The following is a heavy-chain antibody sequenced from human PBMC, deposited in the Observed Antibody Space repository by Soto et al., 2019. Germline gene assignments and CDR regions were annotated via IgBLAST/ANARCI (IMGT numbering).Heavy chain of an antibody. Sequence: PSETLSLTCTVSGVSIGSHYWGWIQQPPRMGLEWIGYIYYSGSTNYNPSLKSRVTISVDTSKNQFSLKLSSVTAADTAVYYCARETTMVRGVLISRNWFDPWGQVTLVTVS. CDR1: GVSIGSHY. V-gene: IGHV4-59*11. CDR3: ARETTMVRGVLISRNWFDP. D-gene: IGHD3-10*01. CDR2: IYYSGST. J-gene: IGHJ5*02.